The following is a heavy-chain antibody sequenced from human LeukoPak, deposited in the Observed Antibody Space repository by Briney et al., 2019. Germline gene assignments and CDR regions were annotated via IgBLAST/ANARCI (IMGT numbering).Heavy chain of an antibody. V-gene: IGHV3-43*02. Sequence: GGSLRLSCAASGFTFDDYAMQWVRQAGGKGVEWVSLISGDGGSTYYADSVKGRFTISRDNSKTSLYLQMNSLRTEDTALYYCAKDRAEQWLANFDYWGQGTLVTVSS. D-gene: IGHD6-19*01. CDR2: ISGDGGST. J-gene: IGHJ4*02. CDR3: AKDRAEQWLANFDY. CDR1: GFTFDDYA.